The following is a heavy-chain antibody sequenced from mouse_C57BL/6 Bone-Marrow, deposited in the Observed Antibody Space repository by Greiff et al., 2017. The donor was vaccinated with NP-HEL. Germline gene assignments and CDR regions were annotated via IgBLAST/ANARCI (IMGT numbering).Heavy chain of an antibody. J-gene: IGHJ4*01. V-gene: IGHV1-9*01. CDR3: AKKTTVVATYAMDY. D-gene: IGHD1-1*01. CDR1: GYTFTGYW. CDR2: ILPGSGST. Sequence: QVQLQQSGAELMKPGASVKLSCKATGYTFTGYWIEWVKQRPGHGLEWIGEILPGSGSTNYTAKFKGKATFTADTSSNTAYMQLSSLTSEDSAVYYGAKKTTVVATYAMDYWGQGTSVTVSS.